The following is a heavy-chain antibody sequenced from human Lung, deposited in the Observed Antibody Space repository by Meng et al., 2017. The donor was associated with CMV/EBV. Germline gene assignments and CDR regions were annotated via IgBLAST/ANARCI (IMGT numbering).Heavy chain of an antibody. CDR3: AREGSYYDVLNSSYNVFGNYYYHMDV. J-gene: IGHJ6*02. V-gene: IGHV3-30-3*01. CDR2: ISYDGSKK. Sequence: SCAASGFSFSSYAMHWVRQAPGKGLEWMAVISYDGSKKYYADSVKGRFTISRGNSKNTLYLQVNSLRTEDTAVYYCAREGSYYDVLNSSYNVFGNYYYHMDVXGHGXTVTVSS. D-gene: IGHD3-9*01. CDR1: GFSFSSYA.